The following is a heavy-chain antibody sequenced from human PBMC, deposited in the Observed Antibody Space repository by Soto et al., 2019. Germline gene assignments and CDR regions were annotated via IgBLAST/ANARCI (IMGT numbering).Heavy chain of an antibody. CDR2: IYSGGST. D-gene: IGHD6-13*01. CDR3: ARAPLPGPQQLVTTYYYYYGMDV. J-gene: IGHJ6*02. CDR1: GFTVSSNY. V-gene: IGHV3-53*01. Sequence: GGSLRLSCAASGFTVSSNYMSWVRQAPGKGLEWVSVIYSGGSTYYADSVKGRFTISRDNSKNTLYLQMNSLRAEDTAVYYCARAPLPGPQQLVTTYYYYYGMDVWGQGTTVTVSS.